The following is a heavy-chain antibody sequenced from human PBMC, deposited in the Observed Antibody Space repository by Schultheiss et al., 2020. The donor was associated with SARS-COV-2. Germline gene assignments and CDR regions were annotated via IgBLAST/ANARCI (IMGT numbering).Heavy chain of an antibody. CDR1: GGSISPYY. CDR2: VYYSGST. V-gene: IGHV4-59*12. CDR3: ARSKYGRKGSQFDP. D-gene: IGHD2-8*01. Sequence: GSLRLSCSVSGGSISPYYWNWIRQPPGKELEWIGYVYYSGSTEYSPSLESRVTISLDTSQKQFSLKLYSVTAADTAIYYCARSKYGRKGSQFDPWGQGTLVTVSS. J-gene: IGHJ5*02.